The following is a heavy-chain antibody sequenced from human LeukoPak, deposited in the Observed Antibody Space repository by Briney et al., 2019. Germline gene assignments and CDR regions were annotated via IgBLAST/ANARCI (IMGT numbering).Heavy chain of an antibody. CDR3: AIGSDTVPGPAAIRGSNWFDP. CDR1: GYTFTSYY. CDR2: SVPIFGGP. Sequence: ASVKVSCKASGYTFTSYYMHWVRQAPGQGLEWMGGSVPIFGGPNYAQKFQGRVTITVDESASTAYMELSSLTYEDTALYYCAIGSDTVPGPAAIRGSNWFDPWGQGTLVTVSS. J-gene: IGHJ5*02. D-gene: IGHD2-2*02. V-gene: IGHV1-69*13.